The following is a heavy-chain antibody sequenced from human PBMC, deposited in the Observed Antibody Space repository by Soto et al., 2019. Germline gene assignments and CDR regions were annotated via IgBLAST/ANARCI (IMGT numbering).Heavy chain of an antibody. V-gene: IGHV1-69*04. CDR2: IIPILGIA. Sequence: ASVKVSCKASGGTFSSYTISWVRQAPGQGLEWMGRIIPILGIANYAQKFQGRVTITADKSTSTAYMELSSLRSEDTAVYYCARDGDEYSGYDYIEHYWGQGTLVTVSS. D-gene: IGHD5-12*01. J-gene: IGHJ4*02. CDR3: ARDGDEYSGYDYIEHY. CDR1: GGTFSSYT.